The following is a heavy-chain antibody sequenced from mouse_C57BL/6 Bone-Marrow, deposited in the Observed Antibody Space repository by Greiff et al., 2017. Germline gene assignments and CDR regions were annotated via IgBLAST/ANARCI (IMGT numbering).Heavy chain of an antibody. J-gene: IGHJ1*03. V-gene: IGHV3-8*01. CDR2: ISYSGST. D-gene: IGHD1-1*01. CDR1: GYSITSDY. Sequence: VQLQQSGPGLAKPSQTLSLTRSVTGYSITSDYWNWIRKFPGNKLEYMGYISYSGSTYYNPSLKSRISITRDTSKNQYYLQLNSVTTEDTATYYCARYSYYYGHWYFDVWGTGTTVTVSS. CDR3: ARYSYYYGHWYFDV.